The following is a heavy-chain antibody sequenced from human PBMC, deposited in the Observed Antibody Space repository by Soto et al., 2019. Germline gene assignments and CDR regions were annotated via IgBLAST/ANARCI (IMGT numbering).Heavy chain of an antibody. CDR2: ISGSGGST. D-gene: IGHD1-26*01. CDR3: AKPSSPSGGGWFDP. V-gene: IGHV3-23*01. CDR1: GFTFGSYA. J-gene: IGHJ5*02. Sequence: GGSMRLTCAASGFTFGSYAMSWVRQAPGKGLEWVSAISGSGGSTYYADSVKGRSTISRDNAKNTLYLQMNSLRAEDTAVYYCAKPSSPSGGGWFDPWGQGTLVTVSS.